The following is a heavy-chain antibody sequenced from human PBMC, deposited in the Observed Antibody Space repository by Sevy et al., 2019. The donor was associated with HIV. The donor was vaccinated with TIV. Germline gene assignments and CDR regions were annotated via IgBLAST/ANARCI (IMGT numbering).Heavy chain of an antibody. CDR1: GFTFSDYD. J-gene: IGHJ4*02. CDR2: MSHDGNYK. V-gene: IGHV3-30*04. CDR3: ARLFSCGGDCYYLDY. Sequence: GGSLRLSCAASGFTFSDYDMHWVRQAPGKGLEWVAVMSHDGNYKNHADSVKVRFTISRDHLKNTRYLQMNSLRVEDTAVYFCARLFSCGGDCYYLDYWGQGAPVTVSS. D-gene: IGHD2-21*02.